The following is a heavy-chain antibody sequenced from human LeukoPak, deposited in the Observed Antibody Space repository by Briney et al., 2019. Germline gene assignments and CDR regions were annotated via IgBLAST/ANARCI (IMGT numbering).Heavy chain of an antibody. J-gene: IGHJ4*02. Sequence: SQTLSLTCTVSGGSISSGDYYWSWIRQPPGKGLEWIGYIYYSGSTYYNPSLKSRVTISVDTSKNQFSLKLSSVTAADTAVYYCARGGSSWYHIKVFDYWGQGTLVTVSS. D-gene: IGHD6-13*01. CDR2: IYYSGST. CDR3: ARGGSSWYHIKVFDY. V-gene: IGHV4-30-4*01. CDR1: GGSISSGDYY.